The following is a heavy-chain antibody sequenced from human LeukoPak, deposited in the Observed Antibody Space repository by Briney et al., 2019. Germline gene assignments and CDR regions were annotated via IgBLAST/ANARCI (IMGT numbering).Heavy chain of an antibody. J-gene: IGHJ5*02. CDR1: GFTFSSYS. CDR3: VRVEYSSSWYVRGWFDP. Sequence: PGGSLRLSCAASGFTFSSYSMNWVRQAPGKGLEWVSSISSSSSYIYYADSVKGRFTISRDNAKNSLYLQMNSLRAEDTAVYYCVRVEYSSSWYVRGWFDPWGQGTLVTVSS. CDR2: ISSSSSYI. D-gene: IGHD6-13*01. V-gene: IGHV3-21*01.